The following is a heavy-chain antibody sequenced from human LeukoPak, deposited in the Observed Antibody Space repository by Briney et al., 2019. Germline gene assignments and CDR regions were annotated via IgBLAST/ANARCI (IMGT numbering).Heavy chain of an antibody. CDR3: ARHLLTTIRY. V-gene: IGHV4-39*01. Sequence: PSETLSLTCTVSGGSISSSSYYWGWIRQPPGKGLEWIGSIYYSGSTYYNPSIKSRVTISVDTSKNQFSLKLSSVTAADTAVYCCARHLLTTIRYWGQGTLVTVSS. CDR2: IYYSGST. D-gene: IGHD4-17*01. J-gene: IGHJ4*02. CDR1: GGSISSSSYY.